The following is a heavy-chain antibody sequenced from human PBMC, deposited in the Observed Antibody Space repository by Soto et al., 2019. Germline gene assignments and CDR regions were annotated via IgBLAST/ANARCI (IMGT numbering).Heavy chain of an antibody. CDR1: GNTFAGYG. Sequence: GASVKVSWEGSGNTFAGYGMDWGRHAPGQRLEWMGWINAGNGNTKYSQKFQGRVTITRDTSASTAYMELSSLRSEDTAVYYCARGSGWYPPFDYWGQGTLVTVSS. CDR3: ARGSGWYPPFDY. CDR2: INAGNGNT. J-gene: IGHJ4*02. D-gene: IGHD6-19*01. V-gene: IGHV1-3*01.